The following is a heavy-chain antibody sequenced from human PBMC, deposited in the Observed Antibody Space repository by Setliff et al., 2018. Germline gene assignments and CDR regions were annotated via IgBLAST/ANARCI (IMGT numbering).Heavy chain of an antibody. J-gene: IGHJ4*02. CDR3: ASGHRYGYLFEY. V-gene: IGHV3-23*01. D-gene: IGHD5-18*01. Sequence: PGESLKISCAASGFTFSAYAMSWVRQAPGKGLEWVSGILGNGGSTYSAASMRGRFTISRDNAKNSLYLQMNSLRAEDTAVYYCASGHRYGYLFEYWGQGTLVTVSS. CDR1: GFTFSAYA. CDR2: ILGNGGST.